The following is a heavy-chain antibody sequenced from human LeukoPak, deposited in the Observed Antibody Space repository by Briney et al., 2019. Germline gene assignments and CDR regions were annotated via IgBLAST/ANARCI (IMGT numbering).Heavy chain of an antibody. CDR3: AKSTYYYDSSGYSHFDY. CDR2: ISWSSGSI. D-gene: IGHD3-22*01. V-gene: IGHV3-9*01. J-gene: IGHJ4*02. CDR1: GFTFDDYA. Sequence: GGSLRLSCAASGFTFDDYAMPWVRQAPGEGLEWVSGISWSSGSIGYADSVKGRFTISRDNAKNSLYLQMNSLRAEDTALYYCAKSTYYYDSSGYSHFDYWGQGTLVTVSS.